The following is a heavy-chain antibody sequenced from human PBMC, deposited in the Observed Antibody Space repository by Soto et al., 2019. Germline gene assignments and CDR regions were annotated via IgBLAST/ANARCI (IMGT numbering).Heavy chain of an antibody. V-gene: IGHV4-34*01. D-gene: IGHD6-25*01. CDR2: INHRGSN. J-gene: IGHJ6*02. CDR1: GGSFSGYY. Sequence: QVQLQQWGAGLLKPSETLSLTCAVYGGSFSGYYWSWIRQPPGKGLEWIGEINHRGSNNYNPSLKRRVTISVDTSKNQFSLKLNSVTAADTAVYYCARGSRVKIPAASGRDYYYHGLDVWGPGTAVTVSS. CDR3: ARGSRVKIPAASGRDYYYHGLDV.